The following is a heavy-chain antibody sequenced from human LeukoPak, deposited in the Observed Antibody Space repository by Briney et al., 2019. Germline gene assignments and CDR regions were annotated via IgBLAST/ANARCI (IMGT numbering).Heavy chain of an antibody. D-gene: IGHD3-22*01. J-gene: IGHJ3*02. Sequence: RAGGSLRLSCAASGSTFSRHSMNWVRQAPGKGLEWVSAISGSGGTTYYADSVKGRFTISRDNSKNTLWLLMSSLRAEDTALYFCAKMGVGSIYYAFDIWGQGTMVTVSS. CDR1: GSTFSRHS. CDR2: ISGSGGTT. CDR3: AKMGVGSIYYAFDI. V-gene: IGHV3-23*01.